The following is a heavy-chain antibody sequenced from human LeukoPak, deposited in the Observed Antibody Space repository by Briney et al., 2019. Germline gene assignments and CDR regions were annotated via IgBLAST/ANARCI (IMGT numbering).Heavy chain of an antibody. CDR2: IRQDGSVQ. CDR1: GFTFSSYW. D-gene: IGHD1/OR15-1a*01. J-gene: IGHJ4*02. CDR3: LVTTRSRGFDY. Sequence: GGSLRLSCAASGFTFSSYWMSWVRQAPGKGLEWVANIRQDGSVQNYVDPVKGRFTISRDNPKNSVYLQMSSLRAEDTAVYYCLVTTRSRGFDYWGRGTLVTVSS. V-gene: IGHV3-7*01.